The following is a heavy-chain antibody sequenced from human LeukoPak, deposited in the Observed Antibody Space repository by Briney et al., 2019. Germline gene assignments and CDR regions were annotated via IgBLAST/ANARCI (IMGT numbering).Heavy chain of an antibody. V-gene: IGHV4-30-2*01. CDR3: ARVVYYGSGSYYPYYYYGMDV. D-gene: IGHD3-10*01. CDR1: GGSISSGGYS. J-gene: IGHJ6*02. CDR2: IYHSGST. Sequence: PSQTLSLTCAVSGGSISSGGYSWSWIRQPPGKGLEWIGEIYHSGSTNYNPSLKSRVTISVDKSKNQFSLKLSSVTAADTAVYYCARVVYYGSGSYYPYYYYGMDVWGQGTTVTVSS.